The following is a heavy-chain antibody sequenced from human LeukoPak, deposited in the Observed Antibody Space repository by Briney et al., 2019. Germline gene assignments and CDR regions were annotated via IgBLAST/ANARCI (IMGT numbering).Heavy chain of an antibody. J-gene: IGHJ4*02. CDR1: GFTFSIYA. CDR2: ISATDVRT. CDR3: GKDLSGSFDY. D-gene: IGHD1-26*01. Sequence: GGSLRLSCAASGFTFSIYAMSWVRQAPGKGLEWVSAISATDVRTYYADSVKGRFTISRDNSKRTLYLQMNSLRAEDTALYYCGKDLSGSFDYWGQGSLVTVSS. V-gene: IGHV3-23*01.